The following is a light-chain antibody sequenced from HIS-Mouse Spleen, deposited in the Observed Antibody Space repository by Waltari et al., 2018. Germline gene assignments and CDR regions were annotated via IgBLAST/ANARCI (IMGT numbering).Light chain of an antibody. V-gene: IGLV3-10*01. CDR2: EGR. CDR3: YSTDSSGNHRV. Sequence: SYALTPPPSVPVSPGQTARITCSGDALPKKYAYWYQQKSGQAPVLLIYEGRKRPSGIPERFSGSSSGTMATLTIGGAQVEDEADYYCYSTDSSGNHRVFGGGTKLTVL. J-gene: IGLJ2*01. CDR1: ALPKKY.